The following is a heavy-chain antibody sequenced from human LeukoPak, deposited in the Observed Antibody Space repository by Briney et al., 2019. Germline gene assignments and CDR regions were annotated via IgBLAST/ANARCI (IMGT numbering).Heavy chain of an antibody. CDR2: IYHSGST. CDR1: GYSISSGYY. V-gene: IGHV4-38-2*02. D-gene: IGHD6-13*01. Sequence: SETLSLTCTVSGYSISSGYYWGWIRQPPGKGLEWIGSIYHSGSTYYNPSLKSRVTISVDTSKNQFSLKLSSVTAADTAVYYCAREGGSSWPYYYYYYMDVWGRGTTVTVSS. CDR3: AREGGSSWPYYYYYYMDV. J-gene: IGHJ6*03.